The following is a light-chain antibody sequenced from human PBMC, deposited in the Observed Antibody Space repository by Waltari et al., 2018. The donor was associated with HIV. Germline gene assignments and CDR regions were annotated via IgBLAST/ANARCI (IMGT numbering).Light chain of an antibody. CDR1: SSDVGGYNA. Sequence: QSALTQPASVSGSPGQSISISCTGTSSDVGGYNAVSWYQQHPAKAPKLVILEVSNRPSGGSNRFSGSKSGNRASLTISGLQAEDEAYYYCSSYTSSDTVVFGGGTKVTVL. J-gene: IGLJ2*01. CDR3: SSYTSSDTVV. V-gene: IGLV2-14*01. CDR2: EVS.